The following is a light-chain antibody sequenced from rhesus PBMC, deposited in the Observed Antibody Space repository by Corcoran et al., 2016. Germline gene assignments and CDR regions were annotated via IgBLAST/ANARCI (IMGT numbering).Light chain of an antibody. CDR3: QHGYGTPFT. V-gene: IGKV1-74*01. CDR2: KAS. J-gene: IGKJ3*01. CDR1: ENVNNY. Sequence: DIQMTQSPSSLSASVGDRVTITCRASENVNNYLNCYQQKPGKSPKLMIYKASTLQRGVPSRFSGIGSGTDYTFTISSLQPEDVATYYCQHGYGTPFTFGPGTKLDIK.